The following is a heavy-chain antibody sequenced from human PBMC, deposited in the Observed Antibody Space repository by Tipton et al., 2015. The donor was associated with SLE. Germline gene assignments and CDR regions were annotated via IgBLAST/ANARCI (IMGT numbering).Heavy chain of an antibody. V-gene: IGHV4-39*01. D-gene: IGHD3-10*01. Sequence: GLVKPSETLSLTCSVSGGSISSTDYYWGWIRQPPGKGLEWIGSIYYTGTTYYNPSLKSRFTISVDTSKNQFSLKLSSVTAADTALYFCARQESLLLWFGELSGFDYWGQGTLVTVSS. CDR3: ARQESLLLWFGELSGFDY. CDR2: IYYTGTT. J-gene: IGHJ4*02. CDR1: GGSISSTDYY.